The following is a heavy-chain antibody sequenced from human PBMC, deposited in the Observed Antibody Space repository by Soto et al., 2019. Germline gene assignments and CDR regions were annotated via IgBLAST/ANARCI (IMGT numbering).Heavy chain of an antibody. D-gene: IGHD6-13*01. CDR3: GKHTLFSDSWYEDY. CDR1: GFSFSSCA. V-gene: IGHV3-23*01. CDR2: ISGSGRST. Sequence: EVQLLESGGGLIQPGGSLRLSCAASGFSFSSCAMSWVRQAPGKGLEWVSVISGSGRSTDYADSVKGRFTMSRDNSKNMVFLQMNSQSAEDTAAYYCGKHTLFSDSWYEDYWGQGTLVTVSS. J-gene: IGHJ4*02.